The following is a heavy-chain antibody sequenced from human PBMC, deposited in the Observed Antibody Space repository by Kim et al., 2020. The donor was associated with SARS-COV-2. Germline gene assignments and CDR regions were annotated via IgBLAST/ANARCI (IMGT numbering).Heavy chain of an antibody. Sequence: GGSLRLSCAASGFTVSSNYMSWVRQAPGKGLEWVSVIYSGGSTYYADSVNGRFTISRDNSKNTLYLQMNSLRAEDTAVYYCARDTVVTPEDYYYGMDVWGQGTTVTVSS. CDR1: GFTVSSNY. J-gene: IGHJ6*02. CDR2: IYSGGST. CDR3: ARDTVVTPEDYYYGMDV. V-gene: IGHV3-66*01. D-gene: IGHD2-21*02.